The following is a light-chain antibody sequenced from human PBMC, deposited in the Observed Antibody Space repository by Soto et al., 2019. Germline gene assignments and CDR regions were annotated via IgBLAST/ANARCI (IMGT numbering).Light chain of an antibody. CDR2: LNSDGSH. J-gene: IGLJ2*01. V-gene: IGLV4-69*01. CDR1: SGHSSYA. CDR3: QTWGTGIPVV. Sequence: QLVLTQSPSASASLGASVKLTCTLSSGHSSYAIAWHQQQPEKGPRYLMKLNSDGSHSKGDGIPDRFSGSSSGAERYLTISSLLSEDEADYYCQTWGTGIPVVFGGGTKLTVL.